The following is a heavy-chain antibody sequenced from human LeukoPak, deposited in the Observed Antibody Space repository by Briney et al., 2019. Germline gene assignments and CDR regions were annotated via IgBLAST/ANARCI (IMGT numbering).Heavy chain of an antibody. V-gene: IGHV4-38-2*02. CDR2: IYHSGST. Sequence: PSETLSLTCTVSGYSISSGYYWGWIRQPPGKGLEWIGSIYHSGSTYYNPSLKSRVTISVDTSKNQFSLKLSSVTAADTAVYYCARGNSGYDPWDWVFDWGQGTLVTVSS. D-gene: IGHD6-25*01. CDR3: ARGNSGYDPWDWVFD. J-gene: IGHJ4*02. CDR1: GYSISSGYY.